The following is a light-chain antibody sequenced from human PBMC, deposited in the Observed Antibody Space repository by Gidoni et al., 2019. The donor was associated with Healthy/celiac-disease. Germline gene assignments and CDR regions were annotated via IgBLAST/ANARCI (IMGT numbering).Light chain of an antibody. CDR3: QQYGSSRGFT. CDR2: GAS. CDR1: QSVSSSY. Sequence: EIALTQSPGTLFLSPGARATLSCRASQSVSSSYLAWYQQKPGQAPRLLIYGASSRATGIPDRFSGSGSGTDFTLTISRLEPEDFAVYYCQQYGSSRGFTFGPGTKVDIK. J-gene: IGKJ3*01. V-gene: IGKV3-20*01.